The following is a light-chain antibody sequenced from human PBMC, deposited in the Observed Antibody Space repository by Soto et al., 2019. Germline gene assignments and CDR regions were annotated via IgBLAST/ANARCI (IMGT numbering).Light chain of an antibody. CDR3: QQYENLPFT. CDR1: QDVSNY. V-gene: IGKV1-33*01. J-gene: IGKJ2*01. Sequence: DIQMTQSPSSLSASVGDRVTITCQATQDVSNYVNWYQQKPGKAPNLVVYDASNLEIGVPSRFSGRGAGTHFSFTISSLQPEDIATYDCQQYENLPFTFGQGTKLEIK. CDR2: DAS.